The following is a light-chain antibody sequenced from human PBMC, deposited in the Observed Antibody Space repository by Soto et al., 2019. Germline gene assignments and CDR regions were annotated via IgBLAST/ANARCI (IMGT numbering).Light chain of an antibody. CDR1: QSVFYSSNNKNY. J-gene: IGKJ2*01. CDR3: QQYESTPPT. Sequence: DIVMTQSPASLAVSLGAGATINCKSSQSVFYSSNNKNYLAWYQQRPGQPPKLLIYWASTRESGVPDRFSGSGSGTDFTLPITSLQAEDVAVYYCQQYESTPPTFGQGTKLEIK. V-gene: IGKV4-1*01. CDR2: WAS.